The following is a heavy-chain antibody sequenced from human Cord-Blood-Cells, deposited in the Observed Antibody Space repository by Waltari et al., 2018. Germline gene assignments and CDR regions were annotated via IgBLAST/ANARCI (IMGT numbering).Heavy chain of an antibody. V-gene: IGHV3-53*02. CDR1: GFTVSSNY. CDR2: IYSGGST. CDR3: ARVSRDSSGYYYYYYGMDV. Sequence: EVQLVETGGGLIQPGGSLRLSCAASGFTVSSNYMSWVRQAPGKGLEWVSVIYSGGSTYYADSVKVRFTISRDNSKNTLYLQMNSLRAEDTAVYYCARVSRDSSGYYYYYYGMDVWGQGTTVTVSS. J-gene: IGHJ6*02. D-gene: IGHD3-22*01.